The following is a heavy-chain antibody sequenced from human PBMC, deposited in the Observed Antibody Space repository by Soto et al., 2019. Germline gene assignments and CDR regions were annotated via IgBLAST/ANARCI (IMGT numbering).Heavy chain of an antibody. CDR1: GYTFTSYA. CDR2: INAGNGNT. CDR3: ARVRPGYCTNGVCYFYYGMDV. V-gene: IGHV1-3*01. J-gene: IGHJ6*02. D-gene: IGHD2-8*01. Sequence: ASVKVSCKASGYTFTSYAMHWVRQAPGQRLEWMGWINAGNGNTKYSQKFQGGVTITRDTSASTAYMELSSLRSEDTAVYYCARVRPGYCTNGVCYFYYGMDVWGQGTTVTVSS.